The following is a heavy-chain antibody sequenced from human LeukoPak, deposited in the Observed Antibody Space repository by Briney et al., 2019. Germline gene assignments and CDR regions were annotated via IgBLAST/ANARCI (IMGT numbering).Heavy chain of an antibody. CDR1: GGSISSYY. CDR3: ARQPTYSGYAQLGMDV. J-gene: IGHJ6*02. Sequence: SETLSLTYTVSGGSISSYYWSWIRQPPGKGLEWIGYIYYSGSTNYNPSLKSRVTISVDTSKNQFSLKLSSVTAADTAVYYCARQPTYSGYAQLGMDVWGQGTTVTVSS. CDR2: IYYSGST. V-gene: IGHV4-59*08. D-gene: IGHD5-12*01.